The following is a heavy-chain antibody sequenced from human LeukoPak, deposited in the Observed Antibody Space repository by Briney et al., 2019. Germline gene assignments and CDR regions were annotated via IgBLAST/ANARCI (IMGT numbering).Heavy chain of an antibody. V-gene: IGHV1-46*01. CDR2: INPSGGST. J-gene: IGHJ6*02. CDR1: GYTFTSYY. CDR3: ARSTGYSNYYYYGMDV. D-gene: IGHD2-21*01. Sequence: ASVKVSCKASGYTFTSYYMHWVRQAPGQGLEWMGIINPSGGSTSYAQKLQGRVTMTTDTSTSTAYMELRSLRSDDTAVYYCARSTGYSNYYYYGMDVWGQGTTVTVSS.